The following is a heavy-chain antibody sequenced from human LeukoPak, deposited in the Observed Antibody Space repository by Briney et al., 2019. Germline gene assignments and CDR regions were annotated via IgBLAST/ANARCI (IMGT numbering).Heavy chain of an antibody. D-gene: IGHD5-24*01. CDR1: GFTFSDYS. J-gene: IGHJ4*02. V-gene: IGHV3-49*03. CDR2: IRTRTYGGTT. Sequence: PAGSLRLSCAVSGFTFSDYSISWFRQVPGKGMEWVGSIRTRTYGGTTENAASVTGRFTILRDDTTSISYLQMNSLKTEDTAMYYCTRGVEITTIRPYFWGQGTLVTVS. CDR3: TRGVEITTIRPYF.